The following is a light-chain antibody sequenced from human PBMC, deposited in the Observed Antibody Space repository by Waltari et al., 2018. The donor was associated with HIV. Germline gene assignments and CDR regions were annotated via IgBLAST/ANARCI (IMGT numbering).Light chain of an antibody. Sequence: DIQVTQSPSSLSASVGDRVTIICRTSENINTFLNWFQQKPGKIPRLLIYGASRLESGVPSRFSGTGSGTDFTLTISGLQPEDFATYYCLQGYRSILTFGPGTKVEVK. CDR1: ENINTF. V-gene: IGKV1-39*01. CDR2: GAS. CDR3: LQGYRSILT. J-gene: IGKJ3*01.